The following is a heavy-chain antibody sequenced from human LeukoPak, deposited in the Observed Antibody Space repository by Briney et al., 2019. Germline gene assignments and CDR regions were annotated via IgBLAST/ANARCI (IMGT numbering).Heavy chain of an antibody. CDR1: GFTFNYYA. D-gene: IGHD3-10*01. J-gene: IGHJ6*02. Sequence: GGALRLSCAASGFTFNYYAMTWVRQAPGKGLEWVSASSGGGGGTYYADSVKGRFTISRDKSKNTLFLQMNSLRAEDTAVYYCSISMVRGIIPYYYYGMDVWGRGTTVTVSS. CDR3: SISMVRGIIPYYYYGMDV. V-gene: IGHV3-23*01. CDR2: SSGGGGGT.